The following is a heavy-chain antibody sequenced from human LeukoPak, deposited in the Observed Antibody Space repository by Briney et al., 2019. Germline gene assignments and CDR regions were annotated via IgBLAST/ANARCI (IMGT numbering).Heavy chain of an antibody. D-gene: IGHD3-3*01. CDR3: ARGPRFLEWLLTSDPHYYYMDV. V-gene: IGHV3-7*03. J-gene: IGHJ6*03. Sequence: GGSLRLSCAASGFTFSTYCMSWVRQAPGKGLEWVANIKQDGSEKYYVDSVKGRSAISRDNAKNSLYLQMNSLRAEDTAVYYCARGPRFLEWLLTSDPHYYYMDVWGRGTTVTVSS. CDR2: IKQDGSEK. CDR1: GFTFSTYC.